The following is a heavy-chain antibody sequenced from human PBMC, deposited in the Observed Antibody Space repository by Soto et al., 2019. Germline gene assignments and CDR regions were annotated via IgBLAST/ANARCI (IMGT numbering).Heavy chain of an antibody. CDR2: ISGSGGST. CDR1: GFTFSSYA. CDR3: AKDLEIGSSWYDWFDP. J-gene: IGHJ5*02. D-gene: IGHD6-13*01. Sequence: GGSLRLSCAASGFTFSSYAMSWVRQAPGKGLEWVSAISGSGGSTYYADSVKGRFTISRDNSKNTLYLQMNSLRAEDTAVYYCAKDLEIGSSWYDWFDPWGQGTLVTVSS. V-gene: IGHV3-23*01.